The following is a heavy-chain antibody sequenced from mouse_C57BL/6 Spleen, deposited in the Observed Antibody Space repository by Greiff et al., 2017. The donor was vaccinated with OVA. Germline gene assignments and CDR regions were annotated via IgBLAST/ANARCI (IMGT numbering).Heavy chain of an antibody. Sequence: QVQLQQPGAELVRPGTSVKLSCKASGYTFTSYWMHWVKQRPGQGLEWIGVIDPSDSYTNYNQKFKGKATLTVDTSSSTAYMQHSSLTSEDSAVYYCARFYYGSSYWYFDVWGTGTTVTVSS. J-gene: IGHJ1*03. V-gene: IGHV1-59*01. CDR3: ARFYYGSSYWYFDV. CDR2: IDPSDSYT. D-gene: IGHD1-1*01. CDR1: GYTFTSYW.